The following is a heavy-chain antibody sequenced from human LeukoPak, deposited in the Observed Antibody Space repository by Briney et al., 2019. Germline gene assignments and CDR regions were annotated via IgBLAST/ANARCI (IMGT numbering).Heavy chain of an antibody. CDR3: AKEGDCSSTRCYGYFDY. CDR2: ITGSGGST. Sequence: GGSLRLSCAASGFTFSSYAVSWVRQAPGKGLEWVSAITGSGGSTYYADSVKGRFTISRDISKNTLYLQMNSLRAEDTAVYYCAKEGDCSSTRCYGYFDYWGQGTLVTVSS. J-gene: IGHJ4*02. CDR1: GFTFSSYA. V-gene: IGHV3-23*01. D-gene: IGHD2-2*01.